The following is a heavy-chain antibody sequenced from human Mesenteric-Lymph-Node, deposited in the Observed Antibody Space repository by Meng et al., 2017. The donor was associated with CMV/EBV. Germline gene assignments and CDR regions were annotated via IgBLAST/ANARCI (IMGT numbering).Heavy chain of an antibody. J-gene: IGHJ4*02. D-gene: IGHD2-15*01. CDR1: GFTFSSYA. V-gene: IGHV3-23*02. Sequence: GESLKISCAASGFTFSSYAMSWVRQGPGKGLEWVSIIGADSGGIQYGDSVKGRFTISRDNSRNTLYLQMDSLRVEDTAIYFCAKGGQEIPLTRRFDYWGQGTLVTVSS. CDR3: AKGGQEIPLTRRFDY. CDR2: IGADSGGI.